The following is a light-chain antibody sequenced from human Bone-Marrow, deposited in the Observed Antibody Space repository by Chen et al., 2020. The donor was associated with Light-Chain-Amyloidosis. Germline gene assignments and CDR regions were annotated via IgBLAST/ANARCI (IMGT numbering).Light chain of an antibody. V-gene: IGLV3-19*01. Sequence: SSELTQDPVVSVALGQTVRITCQGDSLRKYYASWYQQKPGQAPVLVIYAKNNRPSGIPDRFAGSSSGHTASLTITGTQAEDEADYYCKARDSSGDLLIFGGGTKLTVL. CDR3: KARDSSGDLLI. CDR2: AKN. CDR1: SLRKYY. J-gene: IGLJ2*01.